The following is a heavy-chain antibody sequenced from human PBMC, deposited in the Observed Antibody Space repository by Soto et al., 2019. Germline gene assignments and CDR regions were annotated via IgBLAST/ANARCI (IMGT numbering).Heavy chain of an antibody. V-gene: IGHV1-8*01. Sequence: APVKVSCKASGYTFTSHDINWVQQATGQGLEWMGWMNPNSGNTGYAQKFQGRVTMTRNTSISTAYMELSSLRSEDTAVYYCARVIFGVVTLVGVWFDPWGQGTLVTVSS. D-gene: IGHD3-3*01. CDR2: MNPNSGNT. CDR3: ARVIFGVVTLVGVWFDP. CDR1: GYTFTSHD. J-gene: IGHJ5*02.